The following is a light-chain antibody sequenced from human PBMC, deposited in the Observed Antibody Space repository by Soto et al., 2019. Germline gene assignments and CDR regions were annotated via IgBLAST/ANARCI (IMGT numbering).Light chain of an antibody. CDR2: VAS. Sequence: DIQMTQSPSSLSASVGDRVTIPCRASQSISSYLNWYQQKPGKAPKLLMYVASSLQSGVPSRFSGSGSGTDCTLTISSLQPEDSATYYCQQSYGNPPTFGQGTRLEIK. J-gene: IGKJ5*01. CDR1: QSISSY. CDR3: QQSYGNPPT. V-gene: IGKV1-39*01.